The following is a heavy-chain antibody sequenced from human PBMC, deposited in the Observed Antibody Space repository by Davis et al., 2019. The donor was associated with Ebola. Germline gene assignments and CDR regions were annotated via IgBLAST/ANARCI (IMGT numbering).Heavy chain of an antibody. CDR1: GFTFGVYS. D-gene: IGHD4/OR15-4a*01. CDR3: AGEVLASFDY. V-gene: IGHV3-48*02. Sequence: GESLKISCAASGFTFGVYSMNWVRQAPGKGLELVSYISSSSTTIYFADSVKGRFTISRDNAKNSLYLQMNSLRDEDTAVYYCAGEVLASFDYWGQGTLVTVSS. J-gene: IGHJ4*02. CDR2: ISSSSTTI.